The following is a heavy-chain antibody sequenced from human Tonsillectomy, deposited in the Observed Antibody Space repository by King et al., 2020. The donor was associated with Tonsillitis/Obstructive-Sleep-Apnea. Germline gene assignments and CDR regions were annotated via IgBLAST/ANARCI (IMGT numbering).Heavy chain of an antibody. D-gene: IGHD3-10*01. CDR3: TTFGYFYLSYDY. CDR2: IKRKIDGGTT. CDR1: GFTFNNAW. Sequence: VQLVESGGGSVRPGGSVRLSCAASGFTFNNAWMSWVRQAPGKGLEWVGLIKRKIDGGTTDYYTPVKGRFTISRDDSKNTLYLQMNSLKTDDTAVYYCTTFGYFYLSYDYSGQGTLRSVSS. V-gene: IGHV3-15*01. J-gene: IGHJ4*02.